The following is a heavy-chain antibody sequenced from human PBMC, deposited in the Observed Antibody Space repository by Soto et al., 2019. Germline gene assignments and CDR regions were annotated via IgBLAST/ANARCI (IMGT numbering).Heavy chain of an antibody. Sequence: GGSLRLSCAASGFTFSSDWMHWVRQAPGKGLEWVAGISYDGSNKYYADSVKGRFTISRDNSKNTLYLQMNSLRAEDTAVYYCAKDTYYYDSSGYYIFDSWGQGTLVTVSS. V-gene: IGHV3-30*18. J-gene: IGHJ4*02. CDR1: GFTFSSDW. D-gene: IGHD3-22*01. CDR2: ISYDGSNK. CDR3: AKDTYYYDSSGYYIFDS.